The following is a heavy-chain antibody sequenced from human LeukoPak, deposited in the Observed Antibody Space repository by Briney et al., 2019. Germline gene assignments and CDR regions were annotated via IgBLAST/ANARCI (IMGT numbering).Heavy chain of an antibody. CDR1: GFTFSSYA. J-gene: IGHJ4*02. Sequence: GGSLRLSCAASGFTFSSYAMNWVRQAPGKGLEWVSVITGSGGSINYADSVKGRFTISRDNSKNTLYLQMNSLRAEDTAVYYCAKTSGFFDYWGQGTLVTVSS. CDR3: AKTSGFFDY. D-gene: IGHD7-27*01. CDR2: ITGSGGSI. V-gene: IGHV3-23*01.